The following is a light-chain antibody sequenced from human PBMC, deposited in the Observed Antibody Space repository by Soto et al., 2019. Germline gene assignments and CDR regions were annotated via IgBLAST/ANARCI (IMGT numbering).Light chain of an antibody. V-gene: IGKV1-12*01. Sequence: DIQMTQSPSSVSASVGDRVNITCRASQDISTWLAWYQQKPGEAPKLLIYATSSLLRGVPSRFSGSGSGTHFTLTISSLQPEDFATYYCKQPESLPISFGKGTPLQIK. CDR3: KQPESLPIS. J-gene: IGKJ5*01. CDR1: QDISTW. CDR2: ATS.